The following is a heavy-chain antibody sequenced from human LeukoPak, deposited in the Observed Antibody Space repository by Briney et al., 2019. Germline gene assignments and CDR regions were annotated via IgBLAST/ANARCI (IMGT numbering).Heavy chain of an antibody. CDR1: GFTFSSYA. V-gene: IGHV3-30*04. D-gene: IGHD3-10*01. J-gene: IGHJ6*04. CDR3: ARDYYGSGSYYNVPHYGMDV. CDR2: ISYDGSNK. Sequence: GSLRLSCAASGFTFSSYAMHWVRQAPGKGLEWVSVISYDGSNKYYADSVKGRFTISRDNSKNTLYLQMNSLRAEDTAVYYCARDYYGSGSYYNVPHYGMDVWGKGTTVTVSS.